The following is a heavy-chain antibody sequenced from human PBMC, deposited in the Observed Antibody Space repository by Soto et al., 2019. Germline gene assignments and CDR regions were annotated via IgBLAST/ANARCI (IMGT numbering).Heavy chain of an antibody. Sequence: PGGSLRLSCAASGVTFSSYSMNWVRQAPGKGLEWVSYISSSSSTIYYADSVKGRFTISRDNAKNSLYLQMNSLRDEDTAVYYCARVAPGGTAMVKRHFDYWGQGTLVTVSS. CDR3: ARVAPGGTAMVKRHFDY. CDR1: GVTFSSYS. J-gene: IGHJ4*02. V-gene: IGHV3-48*02. CDR2: ISSSSSTI. D-gene: IGHD5-18*01.